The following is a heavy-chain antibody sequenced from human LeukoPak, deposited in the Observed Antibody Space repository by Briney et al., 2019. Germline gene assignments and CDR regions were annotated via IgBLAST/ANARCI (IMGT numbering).Heavy chain of an antibody. J-gene: IGHJ4*01. CDR3: STDPRLLMY. Sequence: GGSLRLSCAASGFTFSSYEMNWVRQAPGKGLEWVSYISSDGSTIYYADSVKGRFTISRDNAKNSLYLQMNSLRPEDTALYYCSTDPRLLMYWGHGTLVTVSS. CDR1: GFTFSSYE. V-gene: IGHV3-48*03. D-gene: IGHD2-8*01. CDR2: ISSDGSTI.